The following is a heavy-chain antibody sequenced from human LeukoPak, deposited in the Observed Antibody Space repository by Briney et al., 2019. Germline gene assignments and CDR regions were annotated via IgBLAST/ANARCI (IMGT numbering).Heavy chain of an antibody. J-gene: IGHJ4*02. CDR3: ARAAYDSTGYLTL. Sequence: GRSLRLSCAASGFTFSSYGMHWVRQAPGKGLEWVAVIWYDGTNKYYADSVKGRFTISRDSSKNTLYLQMNNLRAEDTAIYYCARAAYDSTGYLTLWGQGTLVTVSS. CDR2: IWYDGTNK. CDR1: GFTFSSYG. D-gene: IGHD3-22*01. V-gene: IGHV3-33*01.